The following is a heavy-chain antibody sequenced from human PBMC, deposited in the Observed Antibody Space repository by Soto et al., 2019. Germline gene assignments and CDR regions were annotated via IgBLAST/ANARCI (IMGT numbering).Heavy chain of an antibody. CDR2: FYYSGST. CDR1: GGSISSGGYY. D-gene: IGHD5-12*01. CDR3: ARAYGGYADY. V-gene: IGHV4-61*08. Sequence: SETLSLTCTVSGGSISSGGYYWSWIRQPPGKGLEWIGYFYYSGSTNYNPSLKSRVTISVDTSKNQFSLKLSSVTAADTAVYYCARAYGGYADYWGQGALVTVSS. J-gene: IGHJ4*02.